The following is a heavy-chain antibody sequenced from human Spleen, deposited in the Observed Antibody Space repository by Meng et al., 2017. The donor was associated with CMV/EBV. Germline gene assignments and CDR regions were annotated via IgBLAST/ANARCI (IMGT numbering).Heavy chain of an antibody. D-gene: IGHD2-15*01. CDR3: ARDEGLSNDY. V-gene: IGHV3-48*04. CDR2: ISSSSSTI. CDR1: GFSLSSYK. J-gene: IGHJ4*02. Sequence: GGSLRLSCAASGFSLSSYKMNWVRQAPGKGLEWVSYISSSSSTIYYADSVKGRFTISRDNAKNSLYLQMNSLRAEDTAVYYCARDEGLSNDYWGQGTLVTVSS.